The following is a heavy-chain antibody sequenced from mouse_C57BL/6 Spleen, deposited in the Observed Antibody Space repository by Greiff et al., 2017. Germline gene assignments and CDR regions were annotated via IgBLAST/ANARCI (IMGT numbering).Heavy chain of an antibody. CDR3: ACCSCGSSYAMDY. V-gene: IGHV14-2*01. CDR1: GFTITDYY. J-gene: IGHJ4*01. D-gene: IGHD1-1*01. CDR2: IDPEDGET. Sequence: EVQLQQSGAELVKPGASVTLSCTASGFTITDYYMHWVKQTPVHGLEWIGRIDPEDGETNYAPKFQGKATMTADTSSNTAYLQLSSLTSEDSAVYYGACCSCGSSYAMDYWGQGTSVTVSS.